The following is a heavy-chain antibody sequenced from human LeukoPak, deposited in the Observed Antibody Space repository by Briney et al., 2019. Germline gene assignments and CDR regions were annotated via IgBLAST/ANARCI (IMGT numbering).Heavy chain of an antibody. CDR2: ISGSGGST. J-gene: IGHJ4*02. V-gene: IGHV3-23*01. CDR1: GFTFIRHA. Sequence: GGSLRLSCVAYGFTFIRHAMSWVRQRLGYGLAWVSSISGSGGSTYYADSVKGRFTISRDNSKNTLYLQMNSLRAEDTAVYYCAKVVRGVIIPTNFDYWGQGTLVTVSS. D-gene: IGHD3-10*01. CDR3: AKVVRGVIIPTNFDY.